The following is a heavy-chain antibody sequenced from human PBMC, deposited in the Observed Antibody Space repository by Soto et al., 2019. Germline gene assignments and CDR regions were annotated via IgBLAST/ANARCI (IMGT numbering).Heavy chain of an antibody. J-gene: IGHJ5*02. D-gene: IGHD5-18*01. CDR3: TRGIQLWS. V-gene: IGHV1-69*06. CDR2: IIPLSGTP. Sequence: QVQLVQSGAEVKKPGSSVKVSCKASGGTFSNYALTWVRQAPGQGLEWMGGIIPLSGTPNYAQKFQGRVTITADKSTTTVYMELSSLRSEDTAVYYCTRGIQLWSWGQGTLLTVSS. CDR1: GGTFSNYA.